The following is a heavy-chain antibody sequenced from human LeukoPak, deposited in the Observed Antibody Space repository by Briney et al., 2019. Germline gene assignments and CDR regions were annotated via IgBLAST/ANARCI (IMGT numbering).Heavy chain of an antibody. Sequence: SETLSLTCTVSGGSISSGDYYWSWIRQPPGKGLEWIGYIYYSGSTYYNPSLKSRVTISVDTSKNQFSLKLSSVTAADTAVYYCARDSGDDAFDIWGQGTMVTVSS. V-gene: IGHV4-30-4*01. CDR3: ARDSGDDAFDI. D-gene: IGHD7-27*01. CDR2: IYYSGST. J-gene: IGHJ3*02. CDR1: GGSISSGDYY.